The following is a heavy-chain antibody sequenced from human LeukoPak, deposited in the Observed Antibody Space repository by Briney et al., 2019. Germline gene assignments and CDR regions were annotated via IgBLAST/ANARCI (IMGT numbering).Heavy chain of an antibody. D-gene: IGHD6-13*01. J-gene: IGHJ5*02. Sequence: SETLSLTCAVYGGSFSGYYWSWIRQPPGKGLEWIGEINHSGSTNYNPSLKSRVTISVDTSKNRFSLKLSSVTAADTAVYYCARGRGSSRDPYDPWGQGTLVTVSS. CDR1: GGSFSGYY. CDR2: INHSGST. CDR3: ARGRGSSRDPYDP. V-gene: IGHV4-34*01.